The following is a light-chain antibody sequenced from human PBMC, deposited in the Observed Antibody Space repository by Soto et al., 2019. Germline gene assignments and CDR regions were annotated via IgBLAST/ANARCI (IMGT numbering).Light chain of an antibody. J-gene: IGKJ1*01. CDR2: GVS. Sequence: DIQMTQSPSSLSATVGDRVTITCRTSQSITSYLNWYQQKPGKAPKLLIYGVSGLQSGVPSRFSGSGSGTDFTLTISNLQPEDFETYYCQQSNSIPRTLGQGTKVDI. V-gene: IGKV1-39*01. CDR3: QQSNSIPRT. CDR1: QSITSY.